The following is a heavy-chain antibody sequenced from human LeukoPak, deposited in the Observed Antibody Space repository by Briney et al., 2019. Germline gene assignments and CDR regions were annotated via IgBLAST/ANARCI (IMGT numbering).Heavy chain of an antibody. CDR2: IIPILGIA. Sequence: SVKVSCKASGGTFSSYAISWVRQAPGQGLEWMGRIIPILGIANYAQKFQSRVTITADKSTSTAYMELSSLRSEDTAVYYCARVIAAAGFNWFDPWGQGTLVTVSS. V-gene: IGHV1-69*04. CDR3: ARVIAAAGFNWFDP. CDR1: GGTFSSYA. D-gene: IGHD6-13*01. J-gene: IGHJ5*02.